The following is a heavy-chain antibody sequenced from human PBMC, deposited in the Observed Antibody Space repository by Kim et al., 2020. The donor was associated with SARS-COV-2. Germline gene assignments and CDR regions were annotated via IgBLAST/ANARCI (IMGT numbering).Heavy chain of an antibody. CDR3: ARQPFTLSSGWYRADY. Sequence: GESLKISCKGSGYSFTSYWISWVRQMPGKGLEWMGRIDPSDSYTNYSPSFQGHVTISADKSISTAYLQWSSLKASDTAMYYCARQPFTLSSGWYRADYWGQGTLVTVSS. D-gene: IGHD6-19*01. J-gene: IGHJ4*02. CDR1: GYSFTSYW. CDR2: IDPSDSYT. V-gene: IGHV5-10-1*01.